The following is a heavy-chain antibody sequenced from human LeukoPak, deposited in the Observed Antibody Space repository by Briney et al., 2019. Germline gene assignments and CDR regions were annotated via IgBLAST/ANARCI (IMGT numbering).Heavy chain of an antibody. V-gene: IGHV1-46*01. D-gene: IGHD6-19*01. CDR2: INPSGGST. Sequence: ASVKVSCKASGYTFTSYYMHWVRQAPGQGLEWMGIINPSGGSTSYAQKFQGRVTMTRDMSTSTVYMELSSLRSEDTAVYYCARVLFHTSGGNYYYYMDVWGKGTTVTISS. J-gene: IGHJ6*03. CDR1: GYTFTSYY. CDR3: ARVLFHTSGGNYYYYMDV.